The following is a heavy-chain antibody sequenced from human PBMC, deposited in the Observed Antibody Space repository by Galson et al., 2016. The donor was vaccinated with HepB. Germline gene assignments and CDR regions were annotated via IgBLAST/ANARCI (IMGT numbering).Heavy chain of an antibody. CDR2: TGNKASSYST. CDR1: GFTFSDHY. CDR3: ARDSGTYEIGY. D-gene: IGHD1-26*01. J-gene: IGHJ4*02. Sequence: SLRLSCAASGFTFSDHYMDWVRQAPGKGLEWVGRTGNKASSYSTEYAASVKGRFTISRDDSKNSLYLQMNSLKTEDTAVYYCARDSGTYEIGYWGQGTLVTVSS. V-gene: IGHV3-72*01.